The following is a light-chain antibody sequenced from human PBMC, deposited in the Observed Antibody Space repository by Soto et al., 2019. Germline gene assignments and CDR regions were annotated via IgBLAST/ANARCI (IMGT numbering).Light chain of an antibody. V-gene: IGKV1-12*01. CDR1: QGINSW. Sequence: DIQITQSPSSVSASVGDRVTITCRASQGINSWLAWYQQKPGKAPKLLIYSTSSLQTGVPSRFSGSGSGTDFTLTITRLQPEDSATYYCQQANSFPLTFGGGTKVDIK. CDR3: QQANSFPLT. J-gene: IGKJ4*01. CDR2: STS.